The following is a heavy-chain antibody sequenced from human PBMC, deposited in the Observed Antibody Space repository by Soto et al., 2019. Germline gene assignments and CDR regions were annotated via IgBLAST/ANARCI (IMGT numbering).Heavy chain of an antibody. J-gene: IGHJ4*02. D-gene: IGHD6-6*01. CDR2: IYYSGST. CDR1: GGSINDFY. Sequence: SETLSLTCTVSGGSINDFYWSWIRQPPGKGLEWIGYIYYSGSTDYNPSLKGRVTTSVDTSKNQFSLKPRSVTAADTAVYYCARVGGVAARTFDYWGQGTLVTVSS. V-gene: IGHV4-59*01. CDR3: ARVGGVAARTFDY.